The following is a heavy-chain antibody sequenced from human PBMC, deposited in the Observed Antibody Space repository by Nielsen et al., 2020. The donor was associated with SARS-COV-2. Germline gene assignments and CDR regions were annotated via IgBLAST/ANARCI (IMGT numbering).Heavy chain of an antibody. D-gene: IGHD5-12*01. CDR3: ARVATIGGGFDP. V-gene: IGHV1-3*01. CDR1: GYTFTSYA. J-gene: IGHJ5*02. CDR2: TNAGNGNT. Sequence: ASVKVSCKASGYTFTSYAMHWVRQAPGQRLEWMGWTNAGNGNTKYSQKFQGRVTITRDTSTSTAYMELRSLRSDDTAVYYCARVATIGGGFDPWGQGTLVTVSS.